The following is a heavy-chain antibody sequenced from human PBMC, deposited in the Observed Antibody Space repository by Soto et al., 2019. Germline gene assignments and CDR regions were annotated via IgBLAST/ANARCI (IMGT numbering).Heavy chain of an antibody. CDR3: ASSGIVGREVNSWFDP. D-gene: IGHD3-22*01. Sequence: PSETLSLTCTVSGGSISNSYWSWIRQPLGKGLEWIGYIYYSGSTNYNPSLKSRLTISVDTSKNQISLKLSSVTAADTAVYYCASSGIVGREVNSWFDPWGQGTLVTSPQ. CDR1: GGSISNSY. V-gene: IGHV4-59*01. J-gene: IGHJ5*02. CDR2: IYYSGST.